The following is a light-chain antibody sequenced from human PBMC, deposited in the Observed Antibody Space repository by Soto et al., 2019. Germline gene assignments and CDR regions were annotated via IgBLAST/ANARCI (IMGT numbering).Light chain of an antibody. CDR1: QSISSY. CDR3: QQRTDWLWT. J-gene: IGKJ1*01. CDR2: DGS. V-gene: IGKV3-11*01. Sequence: EIVLTQSPATLSLSPGERATLSCRVSQSISSYLAWYQQKPGQAPRLLIYDGSNRATGIPARFSGSGYGTDFTLTISSLEPEDFAVYYCQQRTDWLWTFGQGTKMQMK.